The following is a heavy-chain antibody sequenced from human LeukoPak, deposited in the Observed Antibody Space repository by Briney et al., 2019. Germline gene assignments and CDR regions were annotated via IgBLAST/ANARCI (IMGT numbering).Heavy chain of an antibody. J-gene: IGHJ3*02. Sequence: SSETLSLTCTVSGGSISSGDYYWSWIRQPPGKGLEWIGYIYYSGSTYYNPSLKSRVTISVDTSKNQFSLKLSSVTAADTAVYYCAVYGDYKSRAFDIWGQGTMVTVSS. D-gene: IGHD4-17*01. CDR2: IYYSGST. CDR1: GGSISSGDYY. V-gene: IGHV4-30-4*01. CDR3: AVYGDYKSRAFDI.